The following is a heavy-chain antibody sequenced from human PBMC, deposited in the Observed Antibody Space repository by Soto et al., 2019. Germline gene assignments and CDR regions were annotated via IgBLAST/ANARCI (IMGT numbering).Heavy chain of an antibody. CDR3: AQGYCSGGSCYSIDY. CDR1: GYTFTSYY. Sequence: ASVKVSCKASGYTFTSYYMHWVRQAPGQGLEWMGIINPSGGSTSYAQKFQGRVTMTRDTSTSTVYMELSSLRSEDTAVYYCAQGYCSGGSCYSIDYWGQGTLVTVSS. V-gene: IGHV1-46*03. J-gene: IGHJ4*02. D-gene: IGHD2-15*01. CDR2: INPSGGST.